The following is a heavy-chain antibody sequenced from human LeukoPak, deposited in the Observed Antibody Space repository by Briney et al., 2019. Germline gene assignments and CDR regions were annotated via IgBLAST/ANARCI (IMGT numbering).Heavy chain of an antibody. V-gene: IGHV4-4*07. CDR2: ICTSGST. CDR3: ARAYYDSSGYSAWGFDP. CDR1: GGSISSYY. J-gene: IGHJ5*02. D-gene: IGHD3-22*01. Sequence: PSETLSLTCTVSGGSISSYYWSWIRQPAGKGLEWIGRICTSGSTNYNPSLKSRVTMSVDTSKNQFSLKLSSVTAADTAVYYCARAYYDSSGYSAWGFDPWGQGTLVTVSS.